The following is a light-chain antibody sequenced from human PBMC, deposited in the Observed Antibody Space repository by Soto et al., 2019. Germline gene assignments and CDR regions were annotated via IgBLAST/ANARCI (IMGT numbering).Light chain of an antibody. CDR2: DAS. Sequence: EIVLTQSPGTLSLSPGERATLSCRASQSISSSCLAWYQQKPGQAPRLLIYDASSRATGIPDRFSGSGSGTDFTLTISRLEPEEFAVYFCQQYGSSPVTFVQGTKVEIK. J-gene: IGKJ1*01. CDR3: QQYGSSPVT. V-gene: IGKV3-20*01. CDR1: QSISSSC.